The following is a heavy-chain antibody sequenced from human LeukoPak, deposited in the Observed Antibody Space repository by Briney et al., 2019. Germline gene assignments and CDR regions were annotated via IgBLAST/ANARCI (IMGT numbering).Heavy chain of an antibody. CDR1: GGSFSGYY. CDR3: ARATANPYYYGSGGYYPVYYFDY. J-gene: IGHJ4*02. CDR2: INHSGST. Sequence: SETLSLTCAAYGGSFSGYYWSWIRQPPGKGLEWIGEINHSGSTNYNPSLKSRVTISVDTSKNQFSLKLSSVTAADTAVYYCARATANPYYYGSGGYYPVYYFDYWGQGTLVTVSS. D-gene: IGHD3-10*01. V-gene: IGHV4-34*01.